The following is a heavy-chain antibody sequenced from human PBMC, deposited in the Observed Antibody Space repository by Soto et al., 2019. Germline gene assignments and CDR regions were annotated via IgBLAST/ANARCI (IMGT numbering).Heavy chain of an antibody. D-gene: IGHD3-22*01. CDR3: ARGLPGDYDSSGYLYYYGMDV. CDR2: INAYNGNT. Sequence: ASVKVSCKASGYTFTSYGISWVRQAPGQGLEWMGWINAYNGNTNYSQKFQGRVTMTTDTSTSTAYMELGSLRSEDTAVYYCARGLPGDYDSSGYLYYYGMDVWGQGTTVTVSS. J-gene: IGHJ6*02. V-gene: IGHV1-18*01. CDR1: GYTFTSYG.